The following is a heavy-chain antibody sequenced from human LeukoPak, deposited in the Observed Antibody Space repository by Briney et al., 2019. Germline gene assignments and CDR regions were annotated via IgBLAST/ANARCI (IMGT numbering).Heavy chain of an antibody. Sequence: GGSLRLSCAASGFTFSSYAMSWVRQAPGKGLEWVAVISYDGSNEYYADSVKGRFTISRDNSKNTLYLQMNSLRAEDTAVHYCARESILIRTRAFDIWGQGTRVTVSS. CDR1: GFTFSSYA. J-gene: IGHJ3*02. CDR3: ARESILIRTRAFDI. CDR2: ISYDGSNE. D-gene: IGHD3-9*01. V-gene: IGHV3-30-3*01.